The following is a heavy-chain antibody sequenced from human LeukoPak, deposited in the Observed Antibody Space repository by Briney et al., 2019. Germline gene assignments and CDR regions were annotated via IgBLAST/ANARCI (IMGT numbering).Heavy chain of an antibody. Sequence: SETLSLTCTVSGGSISSYYWSWIRQPAGKGLEWIGRIYTSGSTNYNPSLKSRVTMSVDTSKNQFSLKLSSVTAADTAVYYCARARNCGGDCSPRGRGVFDIWGQGTMVTVSS. V-gene: IGHV4-4*07. D-gene: IGHD2-21*02. CDR2: IYTSGST. CDR1: GGSISSYY. CDR3: ARARNCGGDCSPRGRGVFDI. J-gene: IGHJ3*02.